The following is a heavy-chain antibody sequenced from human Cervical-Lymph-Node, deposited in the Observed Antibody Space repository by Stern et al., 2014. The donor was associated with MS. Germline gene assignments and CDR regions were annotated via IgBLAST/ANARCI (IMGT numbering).Heavy chain of an antibody. D-gene: IGHD2-21*02. CDR1: GGSISSGSYY. J-gene: IGHJ1*01. CDR3: ARSAYCGGDCYSGKEYFQH. Sequence: DQLVESGPGLVKPSQTLSLTCTVSGGSISSGSYYWSWIRQPAGKGLEWIGRIYTSGSTNYNPSLKSRRTITVDTSKNQLPLKLSSVTAADTAVYYCARSAYCGGDCYSGKEYFQHWGQGTLVTVSS. V-gene: IGHV4-61*02. CDR2: IYTSGST.